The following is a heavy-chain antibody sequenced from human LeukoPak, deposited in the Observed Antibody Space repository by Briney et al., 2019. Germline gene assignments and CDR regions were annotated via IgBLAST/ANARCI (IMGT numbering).Heavy chain of an antibody. D-gene: IGHD4-11*01. V-gene: IGHV4-59*01. CDR1: GGSISNFY. Sequence: SETLSLTCTVSGGSISNFYWTWIRQPPGKGLEWIGYIYYGGSTNYNPSLKSRVTISLDASKNQFSLKLTSVTAADTAVYYCARGRTTEMDYWGQGTLVTVSS. J-gene: IGHJ4*02. CDR3: ARGRTTEMDY. CDR2: IYYGGST.